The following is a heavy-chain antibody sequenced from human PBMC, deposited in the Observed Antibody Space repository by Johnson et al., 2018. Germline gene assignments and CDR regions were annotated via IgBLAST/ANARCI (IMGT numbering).Heavy chain of an antibody. CDR2: IYYSGST. CDR3: ARHDFWSGYYTQSRGLDV. Sequence: QVQLQESGPGLVKPSETLSLTCTVSGGSISSYYWSWIRQPPGKGLEWIGYIYYSGSTNYNPSLKSRVTISVDTSKNPFSLELSSVTAADSAVYYCARHDFWSGYYTQSRGLDVWGQGTTVTVSS. V-gene: IGHV4-59*01. J-gene: IGHJ6*02. CDR1: GGSISSYY. D-gene: IGHD3-3*01.